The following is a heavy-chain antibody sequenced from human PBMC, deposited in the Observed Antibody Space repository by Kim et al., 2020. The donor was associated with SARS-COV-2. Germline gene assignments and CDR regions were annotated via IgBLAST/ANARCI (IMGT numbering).Heavy chain of an antibody. D-gene: IGHD1-26*01. CDR3: ARNLVGDTDLGP. CDR2: ISYEGSTQ. CDR1: GFTFSSHA. Sequence: GGSLRLSCAASGFTFSSHAMHWVRQAPGKGVEWVALISYEGSTQKYTDSVKGRFTVSRDNSKNTLFLQMTSLRPEDTAVYYCARNLVGDTDLGPWSQGTLDTVSS. J-gene: IGHJ5*02. V-gene: IGHV3-30*04.